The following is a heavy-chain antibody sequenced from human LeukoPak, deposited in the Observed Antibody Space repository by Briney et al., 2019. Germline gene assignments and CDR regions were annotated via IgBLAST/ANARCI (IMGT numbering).Heavy chain of an antibody. CDR3: AKGGLRFLEWLSLPFDI. D-gene: IGHD3-3*01. Sequence: GGSLRLSCAASGFTLSSYAMSWVRQAPGKGVEGVSAISGSGGGRYSADSVNGRFTISRDNSRNTLYLPMNSLRSEDTTVQYFAKGGLRFLEWLSLPFDIWGQGTMVTVSS. V-gene: IGHV3-23*01. CDR1: GFTLSSYA. CDR2: ISGSGGGR. J-gene: IGHJ3*02.